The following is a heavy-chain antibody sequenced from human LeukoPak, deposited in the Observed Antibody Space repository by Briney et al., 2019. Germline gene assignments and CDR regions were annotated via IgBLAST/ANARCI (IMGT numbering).Heavy chain of an antibody. Sequence: GGSLRLSCVVSGFTFRGYWMSWVRQAPGKGLEWVAKIKYDGGEEFYMDSVKGRFTISRDNAKGSLYLQMNSLRAEDSAVYYCARDPNRGGDFDYWGQGTLVTVSS. V-gene: IGHV3-7*01. CDR3: ARDPNRGGDFDY. CDR1: GFTFRGYW. J-gene: IGHJ4*02. D-gene: IGHD3-10*01. CDR2: IKYDGGEE.